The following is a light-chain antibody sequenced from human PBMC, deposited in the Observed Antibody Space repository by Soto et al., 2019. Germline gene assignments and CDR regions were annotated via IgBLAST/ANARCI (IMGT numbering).Light chain of an antibody. V-gene: IGLV1-40*01. Sequence: QSVLTQPPSVSGAPGQRVTISCTGSSSNIGAGYDVHWYQQPPGTAPKLLVHGNTDRPSGVPDRFSGSKSGTSASLAITGLQAEDEADYYCQSYDSSLSGWLFGGGTKVTVL. CDR1: SSNIGAGYD. J-gene: IGLJ2*01. CDR3: QSYDSSLSGWL. CDR2: GNT.